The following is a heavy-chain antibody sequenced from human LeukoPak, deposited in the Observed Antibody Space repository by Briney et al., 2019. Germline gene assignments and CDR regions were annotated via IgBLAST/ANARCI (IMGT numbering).Heavy chain of an antibody. D-gene: IGHD3-10*01. CDR1: GYSIIRGYY. CDR3: ARDAPYYYGSGSPRADDAFDI. CDR2: IYRDGGT. J-gene: IGHJ3*02. Sequence: KASETLSLTCNVSGYSIIRGYYWDWFRQPPGKGLEWIGNIYRDGGTVYNPSLKSRVTMSVDTSKNQFSLKLSSVTAADTAVYYCARDAPYYYGSGSPRADDAFDIWGQGTMVTVSS. V-gene: IGHV4-38-2*02.